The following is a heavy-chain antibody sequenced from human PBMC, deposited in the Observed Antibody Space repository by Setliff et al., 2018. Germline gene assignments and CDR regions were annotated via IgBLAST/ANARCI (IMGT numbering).Heavy chain of an antibody. V-gene: IGHV3-23*01. CDR1: GFTFSAFA. Sequence: PGGSLRLSCAASGFTFSAFAMSWVRQAPGKGLEWVSVISSSGDTTYFTDSVKGRFTISRDNSRNTLYLQMNSLSAEDTAVYYCARDPYYYDSSGYSYWGQGTLVTVSS. CDR2: ISSSGDTT. J-gene: IGHJ4*02. D-gene: IGHD3-22*01. CDR3: ARDPYYYDSSGYSY.